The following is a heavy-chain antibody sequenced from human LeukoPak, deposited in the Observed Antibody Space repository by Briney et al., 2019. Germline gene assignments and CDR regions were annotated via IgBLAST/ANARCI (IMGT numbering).Heavy chain of an antibody. CDR2: ISKSAGRT. D-gene: IGHD3-3*01. J-gene: IGHJ4*02. CDR1: GFTFSSYG. CDR3: TKGDLWSGPGVDY. V-gene: IGHV3-23*01. Sequence: GGSLRLSCAASGFTFSSYGMSWVRQAPGKGLEWDSSISKSAGRTYYADSVKGRFTISRDNSNNTLYLQMNSLRAEDTAVYYCTKGDLWSGPGVDYWGQGTLVTVSS.